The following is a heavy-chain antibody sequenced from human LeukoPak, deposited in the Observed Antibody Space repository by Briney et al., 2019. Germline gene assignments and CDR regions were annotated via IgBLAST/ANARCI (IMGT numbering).Heavy chain of an antibody. Sequence: GGSLSLSCAASGFLFSSYSMNWVRHAPGKGLEWVSSISSTSTYTHYADSLKGRFTISRDNARNSLYLQINSLRVEDTAVYYCARVQRGEMATFDYWGQGTLVTVSS. D-gene: IGHD5-24*01. CDR3: ARVQRGEMATFDY. J-gene: IGHJ4*02. CDR1: GFLFSSYS. CDR2: ISSTSTYT. V-gene: IGHV3-21*01.